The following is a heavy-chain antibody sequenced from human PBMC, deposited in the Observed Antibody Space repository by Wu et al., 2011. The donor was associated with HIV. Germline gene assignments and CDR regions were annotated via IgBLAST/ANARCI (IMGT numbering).Heavy chain of an antibody. V-gene: IGHV1-18*01. CDR2: ISAYNGNT. Sequence: QVQLVQSGAEVKKPGASVKVSCKTSGYTFTNYGINWVRQAPGQGLEWMGWISAYNGNTNYAQKLQGRVTMTTDTSTNTAYMELRSLRSDDTAMYYCARYNSREGIDYWGQGTLVTVSS. CDR1: GYTFTNYG. D-gene: IGHD6-13*01. CDR3: ARYNSREGIDY. J-gene: IGHJ4*02.